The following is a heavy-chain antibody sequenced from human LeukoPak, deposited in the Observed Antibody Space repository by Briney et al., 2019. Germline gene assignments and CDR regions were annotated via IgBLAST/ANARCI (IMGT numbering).Heavy chain of an antibody. CDR1: GYTFTSYG. CDR2: ISAYNGNT. CDR3: ARDGSLDFWSGYYPSLAYYFDY. J-gene: IGHJ4*02. Sequence: GASVKVSCKASGYTFTSYGISWVRQAPGQGLEWMGWISAYNGNTNYAQKLQGRVTMTTDTSTSTAYMELRSLRSDDAAVYYCARDGSLDFWSGYYPSLAYYFDYWGQGTLVTVSS. D-gene: IGHD3-3*01. V-gene: IGHV1-18*01.